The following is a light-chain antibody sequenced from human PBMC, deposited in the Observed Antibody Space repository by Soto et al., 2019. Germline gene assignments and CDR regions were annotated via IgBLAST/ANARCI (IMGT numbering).Light chain of an antibody. Sequence: EIVLTQSPGTLSLSPGERATLSCRASQSVSSNDLSWYQQKPGQAPSLLIYGASIRATGIPDRFSGSGSGTDFTLTISRLEPEDFAMYYCQQYCGSSRTFGQGTKVEIK. CDR3: QQYCGSSRT. V-gene: IGKV3-20*01. J-gene: IGKJ1*01. CDR2: GAS. CDR1: QSVSSND.